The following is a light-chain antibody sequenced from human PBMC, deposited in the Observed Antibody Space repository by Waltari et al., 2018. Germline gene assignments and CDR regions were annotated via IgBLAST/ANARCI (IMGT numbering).Light chain of an antibody. CDR2: DAF. V-gene: IGKV3-15*01. J-gene: IGKJ2*01. Sequence: EIVMTQSPATLSVSPGERVTLSCSASRSIRSYLVWYQQKPGQAPRLLIYDAFTRATGIPARFSGSGSGTEFTRTISSLQSEDFAVYYCQHYINWPHTFGQGTKLEIK. CDR1: RSIRSY. CDR3: QHYINWPHT.